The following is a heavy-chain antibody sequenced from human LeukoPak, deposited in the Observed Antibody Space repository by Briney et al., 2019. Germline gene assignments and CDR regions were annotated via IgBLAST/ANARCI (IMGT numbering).Heavy chain of an antibody. V-gene: IGHV3-15*01. CDR1: GFTFSNAY. CDR2: IKSKTDGGTT. CDR3: ARVGDTAMVRTSHFDY. D-gene: IGHD5-18*01. J-gene: IGHJ4*02. Sequence: GGSLRLSCAASGFTFSNAYMSWVRQAPGKGLEWVGRIKSKTDGGTTDYAAPVKGRFSISRDNSKNTLYLQMNSLRAEDTAVYYCARVGDTAMVRTSHFDYWGQGTLVTVSS.